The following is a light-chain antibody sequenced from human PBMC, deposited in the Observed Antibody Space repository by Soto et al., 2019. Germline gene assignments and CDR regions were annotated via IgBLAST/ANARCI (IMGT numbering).Light chain of an antibody. Sequence: EIVMTQSPAIVSVSPGEGVTLSCTPSQSVGSSLAWYQQKPGQAPRLLIYGASSRATGIPTRFSGSGSGTEFTLTISSLQAADFAVYYCQQYNQWWTFGQGTKVEIK. J-gene: IGKJ1*01. CDR1: QSVGSS. V-gene: IGKV3-15*01. CDR2: GAS. CDR3: QQYNQWWT.